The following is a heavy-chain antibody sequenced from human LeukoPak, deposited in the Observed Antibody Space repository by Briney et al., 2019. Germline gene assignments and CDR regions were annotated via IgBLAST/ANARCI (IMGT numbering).Heavy chain of an antibody. CDR3: AKRVPYSSSSVYFDF. V-gene: IGHV3-23*01. CDR2: ISDTGKNT. D-gene: IGHD6-6*01. CDR1: GFTFNSYG. Sequence: GGSLRLSCAASGFTFNSYGMNWVRQAPGKGLEWVSSISDTGKNTYYADSAKGRFTISRDNSKNTLYLQMNSLRDDDTAVYYCAKRVPYSSSSVYFDFWGLGTLVTVSS. J-gene: IGHJ4*02.